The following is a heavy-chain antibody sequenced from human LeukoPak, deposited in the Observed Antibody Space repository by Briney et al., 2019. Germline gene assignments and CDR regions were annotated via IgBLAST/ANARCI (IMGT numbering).Heavy chain of an antibody. D-gene: IGHD6-13*01. V-gene: IGHV4-61*05. Sequence: SETLSLTCTVSGGSISSSSYYWGWIRQPPGKGLEWIGYIYYSGNTNCNPSLKSRVTISVDTSKNQFSLKLRSVTAADTAVYYCARRTDSTWYFDWGQGTLVTVSS. CDR3: ARRTDSTWYFD. J-gene: IGHJ4*02. CDR1: GGSISSSSYY. CDR2: IYYSGNT.